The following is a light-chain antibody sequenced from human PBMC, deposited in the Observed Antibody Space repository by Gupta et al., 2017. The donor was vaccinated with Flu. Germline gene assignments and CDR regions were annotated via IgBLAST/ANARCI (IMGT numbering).Light chain of an antibody. CDR2: VNR. V-gene: IGLV1-40*01. CDR1: SSNIGAGYD. J-gene: IGLJ3*02. Sequence: QSVLTQPPSVSGAPGQRVTISCTGSSSNIGAGYDVHWYQQIPGTAPNVLIYVNRNRPSGVPDRVSGSKSVTSASLAITGLQAEEEADYYCQSYDNSLSGSKVFGGGTKLTVL. CDR3: QSYDNSLSGSKV.